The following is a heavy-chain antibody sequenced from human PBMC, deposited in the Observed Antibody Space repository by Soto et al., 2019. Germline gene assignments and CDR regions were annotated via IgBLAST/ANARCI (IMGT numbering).Heavy chain of an antibody. CDR1: GGSISSYY. V-gene: IGHV4-59*08. D-gene: IGHD6-13*01. CDR3: ARLRSMPWEAAAGQRLKFDP. J-gene: IGHJ5*02. CDR2: IYYSGST. Sequence: QVQLQESGPGLLKPSETLSLTCNVSGGSISSYYWSWIRQPPGKGLEWIGYIYYSGSTNYNPSLESRITISLDTSKNQFSLKLSSVTAADTAVYYGARLRSMPWEAAAGQRLKFDPWGQGTLVTVSS.